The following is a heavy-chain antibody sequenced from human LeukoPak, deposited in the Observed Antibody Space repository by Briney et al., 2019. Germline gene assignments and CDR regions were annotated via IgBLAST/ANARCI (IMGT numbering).Heavy chain of an antibody. Sequence: GASLKVSCKTSGYLFNMHWIHWGRQAPGHGLEWMGIIDPTRGSTTYAQRCQGRVTITPDVTTATVFMELSSVASQDTGTYFCASDVPRRGIVAAGLLPLIHYHDFHMDVWGPGTPVTVSS. D-gene: IGHD2-15*01. CDR2: IDPTRGST. CDR3: ASDVPRRGIVAAGLLPLIHYHDFHMDV. CDR1: GYLFNMHW. J-gene: IGHJ6*02. V-gene: IGHV1-46*02.